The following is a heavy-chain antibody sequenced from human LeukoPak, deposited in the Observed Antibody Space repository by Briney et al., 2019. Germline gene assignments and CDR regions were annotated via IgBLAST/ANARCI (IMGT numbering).Heavy chain of an antibody. CDR2: ISGSGCST. D-gene: IGHD3-10*01. J-gene: IGHJ4*02. CDR3: AKQTQPLWFGEF. Sequence: GGSLRLSCAASGFTFSSYAMSWFRQAPWKGLEWVSAISGSGCSTYCADSVKGRFTISRDNSKNTLYLQMNSLRAEDTAVYYCAKQTQPLWFGEFWGQGTLVTVSS. CDR1: GFTFSSYA. V-gene: IGHV3-23*01.